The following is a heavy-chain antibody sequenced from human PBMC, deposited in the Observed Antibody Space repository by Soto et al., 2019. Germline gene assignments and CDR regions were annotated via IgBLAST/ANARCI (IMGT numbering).Heavy chain of an antibody. CDR2: ISGSGSTI. CDR3: ARVEDAVFTHGIDA. V-gene: IGHV3-23*01. J-gene: IGHJ6*02. D-gene: IGHD2-15*01. Sequence: EVKLLESGGGLVQPGGSMRLSCEASGFPFWTYSMSWVRQAPRKGLEWVSGISGSGSTIYYADSVKVRFTISRDNAKNPLYLQINGLGAEDAAVHFCARVEDAVFTHGIDAWGQGATVTVSS. CDR1: GFPFWTYS.